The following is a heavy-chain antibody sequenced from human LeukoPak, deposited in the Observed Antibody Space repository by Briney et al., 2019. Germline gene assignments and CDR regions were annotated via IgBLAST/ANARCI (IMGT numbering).Heavy chain of an antibody. CDR3: ALKPDYYDSSGSTDY. J-gene: IGHJ4*02. CDR2: IYYSGST. D-gene: IGHD3-22*01. CDR1: GGSISSSSYY. V-gene: IGHV4-39*01. Sequence: SETLTLTCTVSGGSISSSSYYWGWIRQPPGKELDWIVSIYYSGSTYYTPSPKSRITLSVGTTKNQFSLKPSSVPAADTAVYYCALKPDYYDSSGSTDYWGQGTLVTVSS.